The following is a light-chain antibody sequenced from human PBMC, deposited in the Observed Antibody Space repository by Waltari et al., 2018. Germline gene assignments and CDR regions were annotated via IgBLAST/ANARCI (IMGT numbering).Light chain of an antibody. CDR3: QQSYTTPYT. CDR2: AAS. J-gene: IGKJ2*01. V-gene: IGKV1-39*01. Sequence: TCRASQLVDNFLNWYQQKPGQAPSRLIYAASSLQSGVPSRFSGRGSGTDFTLTISSLQPEDFATYYCQQSYTTPYTFGQGTRLDIK. CDR1: QLVDNF.